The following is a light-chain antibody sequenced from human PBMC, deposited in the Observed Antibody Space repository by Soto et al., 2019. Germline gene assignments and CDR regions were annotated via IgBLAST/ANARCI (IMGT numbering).Light chain of an antibody. V-gene: IGKV3-15*01. CDR2: GAS. CDR1: QSVSSN. Sequence: EIVMTQSPATLSVSPGERATLSCRASQSVSSNLAWYQQKPGQAPRLLIYGASTRATGIPARFSGSASGTDFTLTISSLQSEDFAVYYCQQYIKWPLTFGRGTKVAIK. J-gene: IGKJ4*01. CDR3: QQYIKWPLT.